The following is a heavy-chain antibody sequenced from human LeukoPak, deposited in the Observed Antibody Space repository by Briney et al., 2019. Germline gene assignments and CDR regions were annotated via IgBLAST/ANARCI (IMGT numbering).Heavy chain of an antibody. D-gene: IGHD3-9*01. CDR2: MNPNSGNT. J-gene: IGHJ3*02. V-gene: IGHV1-8*01. CDR3: ALLDYDILTGYQRGAFDI. CDR1: GYTFTSYD. Sequence: ASVKVSCKASGYTFTSYDINWVRQATGQGLEWMGWMNPNSGNTGYAQKFQGRVTMTRNTSISTAYMELNGLRSEDTAVYYCALLDYDILTGYQRGAFDIWGQGTMVTVSS.